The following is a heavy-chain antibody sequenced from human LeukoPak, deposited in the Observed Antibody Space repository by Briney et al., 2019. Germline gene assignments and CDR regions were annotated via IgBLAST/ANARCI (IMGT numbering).Heavy chain of an antibody. J-gene: IGHJ4*02. CDR1: GGSFSGYY. D-gene: IGHD5-18*01. CDR3: ASKPAMEAYYFDY. V-gene: IGHV4-34*01. Sequence: PSETLSLTCAVYGGSFSGYYWSWIRQPPGKGLEWIGEINHSGSTNYNPSLKSRVTISVDTSKNQFSLKLSSVTAADTAVYYCASKPAMEAYYFDYWGQGTLVTVSS. CDR2: INHSGST.